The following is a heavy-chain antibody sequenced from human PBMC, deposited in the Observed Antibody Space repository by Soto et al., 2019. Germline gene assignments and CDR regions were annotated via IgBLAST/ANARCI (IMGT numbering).Heavy chain of an antibody. CDR2: IYPDDSDT. CDR1: GYSFSNYW. V-gene: IGHV5-51*01. Sequence: GESLKISCKASGYSFSNYWISWVRQKPGKGLEWVGIIYPDDSDTRYSPSFQGQVTISADKSIGTAYLQWSSLKASDTAIYYCARHLKSSDYGDYAWFDPWGQGTLVTVSS. J-gene: IGHJ5*02. CDR3: ARHLKSSDYGDYAWFDP. D-gene: IGHD4-17*01.